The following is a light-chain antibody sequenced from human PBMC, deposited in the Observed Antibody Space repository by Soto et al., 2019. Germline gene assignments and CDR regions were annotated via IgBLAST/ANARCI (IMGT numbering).Light chain of an antibody. CDR1: QSITSW. CDR3: QQYYSYPYI. Sequence: DIQMTQSPSTLSASVGDRVTITCRASQSITSWLAWYQQRPGKAPKLLIYKASSLQSGVPSRFSGSGSGTEFTLTISGLQPDDFATYYCQQYYSYPYIFGQGTEREIK. J-gene: IGKJ2*01. V-gene: IGKV1-5*03. CDR2: KAS.